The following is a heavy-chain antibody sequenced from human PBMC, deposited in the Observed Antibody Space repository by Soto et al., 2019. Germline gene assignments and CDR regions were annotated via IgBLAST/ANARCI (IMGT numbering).Heavy chain of an antibody. Sequence: SDPMSISCAFAEVYSSAYFLSWIMKPAGGGLWWIVRIYTTGSTNYNPSLKSRVTMSLDTSRNKFSLKLSSVTAADTAVYYCAREGGYFDSSGSGVYHYHGVDVWGQGTTVTVSS. D-gene: IGHD3-22*01. CDR2: IYTTGST. CDR3: AREGGYFDSSGSGVYHYHGVDV. V-gene: IGHV4-4*07. CDR1: EVYSSAYF. J-gene: IGHJ6*02.